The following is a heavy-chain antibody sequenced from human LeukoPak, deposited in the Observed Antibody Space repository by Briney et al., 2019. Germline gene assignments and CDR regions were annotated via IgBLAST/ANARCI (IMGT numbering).Heavy chain of an antibody. D-gene: IGHD7-27*01. V-gene: IGHV1-8*01. CDR3: AGGPPNWGYDY. Sequence: ASVKVSCKASGYTFTSYDFNWVRRATGQRPEWMGWMSPNSGDTGYAQKFQDRVTMTRNTSISTAYMELSSLRSDDTAVYYCAGGPPNWGYDYWGPGTLVTVSS. CDR2: MSPNSGDT. J-gene: IGHJ4*02. CDR1: GYTFTSYD.